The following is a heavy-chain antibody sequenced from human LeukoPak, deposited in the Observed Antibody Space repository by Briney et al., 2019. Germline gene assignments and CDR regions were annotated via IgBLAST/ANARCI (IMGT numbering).Heavy chain of an antibody. Sequence: GGSLRLSCAASGFTFSSYWVHWVRQAPGKGLVWVSRIDSDGSSTSYADSVKGRFTISRDNAKNTLYLQMNSLRAEDTAVYYCARDSFGNYAAYWGQGTLVTVSS. CDR1: GFTFSSYW. D-gene: IGHD1-7*01. CDR2: IDSDGSST. CDR3: ARDSFGNYAAY. J-gene: IGHJ4*02. V-gene: IGHV3-74*01.